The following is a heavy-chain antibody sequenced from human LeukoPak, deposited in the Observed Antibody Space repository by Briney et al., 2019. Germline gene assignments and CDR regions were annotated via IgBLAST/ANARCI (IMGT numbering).Heavy chain of an antibody. Sequence: GGSLRLSCAAPGFTFSDYYMSWIRQAPGKGQEWVSYISSSGSTISYADSVKGRFTISRDNAKNTVYLQMNSLRAEDTAVYYCTREVSGSLYFDYWGQGTLVTVSS. CDR1: GFTFSDYY. J-gene: IGHJ4*02. CDR3: TREVSGSLYFDY. V-gene: IGHV3-11*04. CDR2: ISSSGSTI. D-gene: IGHD1-26*01.